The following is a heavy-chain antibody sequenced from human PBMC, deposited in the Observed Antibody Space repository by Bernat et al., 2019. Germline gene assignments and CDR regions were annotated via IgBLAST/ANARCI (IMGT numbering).Heavy chain of an antibody. D-gene: IGHD1-26*01. CDR1: GGTFSSYA. J-gene: IGHJ3*02. CDR2: LIPILGIA. CDR3: ARGVVGATLGDDAFDI. Sequence: QVQLVQSGAEVKKPGSSVKVSCKASGGTFSSYAISWVRQAPGQGLEWMGRLIPILGIANYAQKFQGRVTITADKSTSTAYMELSSLRSEDTAVYYCARGVVGATLGDDAFDIWGQGTMVTVSS. V-gene: IGHV1-69*04.